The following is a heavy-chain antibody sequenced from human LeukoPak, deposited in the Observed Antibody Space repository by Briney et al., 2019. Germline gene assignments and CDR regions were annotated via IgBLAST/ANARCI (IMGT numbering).Heavy chain of an antibody. CDR2: IYPGDSDT. J-gene: IGHJ4*02. Sequence: GESLKISCKGSGYSFTSYWIGCVRQMPGKGLEWMGIIYPGDSDTRYSPSFQGQVTISADKSISTAYLQWSSLKASDTAMYYYAWRRTMIDYYDSSGYYGIWDYWGQGTLVTVSS. D-gene: IGHD3-22*01. CDR1: GYSFTSYW. CDR3: AWRRTMIDYYDSSGYYGIWDY. V-gene: IGHV5-51*01.